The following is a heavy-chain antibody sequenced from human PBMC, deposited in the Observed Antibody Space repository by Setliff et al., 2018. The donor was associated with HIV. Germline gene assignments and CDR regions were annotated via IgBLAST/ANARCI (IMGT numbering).Heavy chain of an antibody. Sequence: SETLSLTCTVSGGSISSYYWSWIRQPPGKGLEWIGYIYTSGSTNYNPSLKSRVTISVDTSKNQFSLKLSSVTAADTAVYYCARLGDSGYDFRGYFDYRGQGKLVTVSS. D-gene: IGHD5-12*01. CDR2: IYTSGST. J-gene: IGHJ4*02. V-gene: IGHV4-4*09. CDR1: GGSISSYY. CDR3: ARLGDSGYDFRGYFDY.